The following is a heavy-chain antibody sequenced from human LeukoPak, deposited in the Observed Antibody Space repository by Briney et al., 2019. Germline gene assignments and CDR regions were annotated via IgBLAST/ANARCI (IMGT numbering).Heavy chain of an antibody. J-gene: IGHJ6*03. V-gene: IGHV3-48*03. Sequence: GGSLRLSCAASGFTFSSYEMNWVRQAPGKGLEWVSYISSSGSTIYYADSVKGRFTISRDNAKNSLYLQMNSLRAEDTAVYYCARKRGYFYYMDVWGKGTTVTVFS. CDR3: ARKRGYFYYMDV. CDR2: ISSSGSTI. CDR1: GFTFSSYE.